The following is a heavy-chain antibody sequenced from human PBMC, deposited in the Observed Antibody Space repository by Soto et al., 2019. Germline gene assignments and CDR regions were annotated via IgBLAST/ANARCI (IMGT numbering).Heavy chain of an antibody. CDR1: GGSISGYY. CDR3: ARDDSSGYSQIDAFDI. J-gene: IGHJ3*02. CDR2: IYYSGST. D-gene: IGHD3-22*01. Sequence: PSEPLSLTCTVSGGSISGYYWSWIRQPPGKGLEWIGFIYYSGSTNYNPSLQSRVTISVDTSKNHFSLKLNSVTAADTAVYYCARDDSSGYSQIDAFDIWGQGTMVTVSS. V-gene: IGHV4-59*01.